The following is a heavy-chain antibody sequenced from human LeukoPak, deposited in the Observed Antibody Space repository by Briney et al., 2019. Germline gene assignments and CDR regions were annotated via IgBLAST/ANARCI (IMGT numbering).Heavy chain of an antibody. V-gene: IGHV4-34*01. J-gene: IGHJ5*02. Sequence: SETLSLTCAVYGGSFSGYYWSWIRQPPGKGLEWIGEINRSGSTNYNPSLKSRVTISVDTSKNQFSLKLSSVTAADTAVYYCARGLRASFDPWGQGTLVTVSS. CDR2: INRSGST. CDR3: ARGLRASFDP. CDR1: GGSFSGYY.